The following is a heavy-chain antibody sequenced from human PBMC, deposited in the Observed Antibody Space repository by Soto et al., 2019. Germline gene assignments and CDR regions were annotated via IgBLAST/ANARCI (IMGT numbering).Heavy chain of an antibody. Sequence: EVQLVESGGGLVKPGGSLRLSCAASGFTFSSYSMNWVRQAPGEGLGWVSSITTYSTSIYYVDSVKGRFTISGDNAKNSLFLQMNSLRAEDTGVYYCARGNGDYIPDAFNIWGQGTMVTVSS. D-gene: IGHD4-17*01. V-gene: IGHV3-21*01. CDR2: ITTYSTSI. CDR3: ARGNGDYIPDAFNI. J-gene: IGHJ3*02. CDR1: GFTFSSYS.